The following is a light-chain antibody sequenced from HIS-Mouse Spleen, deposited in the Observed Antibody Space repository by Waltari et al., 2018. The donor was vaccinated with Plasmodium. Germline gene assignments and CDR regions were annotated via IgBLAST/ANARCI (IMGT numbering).Light chain of an antibody. CDR1: RSDDGRYHY. CDR2: DVS. CDR3: SSYTSSSTLNYV. J-gene: IGLJ1*01. Sequence: QSALTQPASVSGSPGQSITISCPRTRSDDGRYHYGSWCPQHPAEAPKLMIYDVSNRPSGVSTRVSGSKAGNTASLTISWLQAEDEADYYCSSYTSSSTLNYVFGTGTKVTVL. V-gene: IGLV2-14*03.